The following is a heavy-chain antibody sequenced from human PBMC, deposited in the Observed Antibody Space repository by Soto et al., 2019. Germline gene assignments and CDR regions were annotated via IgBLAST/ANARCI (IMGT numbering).Heavy chain of an antibody. CDR2: IYYSGST. V-gene: IGHV4-59*01. J-gene: IGHJ4*02. D-gene: IGHD3-22*01. Sequence: PSGTMALTCTVSGGPISSYYWSWIRQPPGKGLEWIGYIYYSGSTNYNPSLKSRVTISVDTSKNQFSLKLSSVTAADTAVYYCARDFDSSGYTFDYWGQGTLVTVSS. CDR1: GGPISSYY. CDR3: ARDFDSSGYTFDY.